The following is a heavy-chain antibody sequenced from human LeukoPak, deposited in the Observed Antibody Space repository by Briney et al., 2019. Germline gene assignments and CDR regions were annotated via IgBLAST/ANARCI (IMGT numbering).Heavy chain of an antibody. CDR1: GGSFSGYY. J-gene: IGHJ4*02. V-gene: IGHV4-34*01. Sequence: PSETLSLTCAVYGGSFSGYYWSWIRQPPGKGLEWVGEINHSGSTNYNPSLKSRVTISVDTSKNQFSLKLSSVTAEDTAVYYCARGVTNFDHWGQGTLVTVSS. CDR2: INHSGST. D-gene: IGHD2-21*02. CDR3: ARGVTNFDH.